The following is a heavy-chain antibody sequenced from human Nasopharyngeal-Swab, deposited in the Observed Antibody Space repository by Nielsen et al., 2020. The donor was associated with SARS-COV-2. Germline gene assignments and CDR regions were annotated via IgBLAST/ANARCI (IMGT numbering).Heavy chain of an antibody. Sequence: GGSLRLSCAASGFTFSSYAMSWVRQPPGKGLEWVSAISGSGGSTYYADSVKGRFTISRDNSKNTLYLQMNSLRAEDTAVYYCAKDRGVYDSSGYFDYWGQGTLATVSS. CDR3: AKDRGVYDSSGYFDY. D-gene: IGHD3-22*01. CDR1: GFTFSSYA. CDR2: ISGSGGST. V-gene: IGHV3-23*01. J-gene: IGHJ4*02.